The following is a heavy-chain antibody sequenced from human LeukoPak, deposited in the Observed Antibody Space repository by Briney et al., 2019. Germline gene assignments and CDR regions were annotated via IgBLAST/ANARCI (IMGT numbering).Heavy chain of an antibody. CDR2: IYYSGST. CDR1: GGSISSYY. CDR3: ARVTGYMIEDYFDY. V-gene: IGHV4-59*01. J-gene: IGHJ4*02. D-gene: IGHD3-9*01. Sequence: SEALSLTCTVSGGSISSYYWSWIRQPPGKGLEWIGYIYYSGSTNYNPSLKSRVTISVDTSKNQFSLKLRSVTAADTAVYYCARVTGYMIEDYFDYWGQGILVTVSS.